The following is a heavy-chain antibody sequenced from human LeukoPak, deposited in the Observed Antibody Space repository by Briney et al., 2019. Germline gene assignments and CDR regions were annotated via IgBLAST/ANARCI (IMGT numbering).Heavy chain of an antibody. CDR3: AREPVSAPAEYFQH. J-gene: IGHJ1*01. V-gene: IGHV1-69*05. D-gene: IGHD3-3*02. CDR2: IIPIFGTA. Sequence: ASVKVSCKASGGTFSSYAISWVRQAPGQGLEWMGRIIPIFGTANYAQKFQGRVTITTDESTSTAYMELSSLRSEDTAVYYCAREPVSAPAEYFQHWGQGTLVTVPS. CDR1: GGTFSSYA.